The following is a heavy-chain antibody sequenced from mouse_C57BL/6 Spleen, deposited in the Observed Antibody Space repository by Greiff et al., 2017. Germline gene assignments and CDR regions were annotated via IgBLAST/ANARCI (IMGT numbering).Heavy chain of an antibody. Sequence: VQLQQSGPELVKPGASVKISCKASGYTFTDYYMNWVKQSHGKSLEWIGDINPNNGGTSYNQTFKGKATLTVDKSSSTAYMELRSLTSEDSAVYYCARGGLTGPCDYWGQGTTLTVSA. CDR3: ARGGLTGPCDY. V-gene: IGHV1-26*01. D-gene: IGHD4-1*01. CDR2: INPNNGGT. J-gene: IGHJ2*01. CDR1: GYTFTDYY.